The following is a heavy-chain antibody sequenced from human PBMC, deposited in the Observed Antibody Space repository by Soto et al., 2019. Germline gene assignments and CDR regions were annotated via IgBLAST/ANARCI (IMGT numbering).Heavy chain of an antibody. CDR2: IIPLFGAG. D-gene: IGHD2-8*01. CDR1: GGTFSSIA. V-gene: IGHV1-69*01. Sequence: QVLLVQSGSEVKKPGSSVKVSCQVSGGTFSSIALSWVRQAPGQGLEWVGGIIPLFGAGNYAQKFRDRVTITADDSANTIYMDTRSLTLEETAGYYCARAPPDGYTNGYGALHFWGQGTTVTLSP. J-gene: IGHJ3*01. CDR3: ARAPPDGYTNGYGALHF.